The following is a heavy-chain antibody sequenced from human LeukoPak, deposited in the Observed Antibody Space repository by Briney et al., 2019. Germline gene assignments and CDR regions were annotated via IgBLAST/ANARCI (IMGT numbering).Heavy chain of an antibody. D-gene: IGHD5-12*01. V-gene: IGHV3-23*01. CDR1: GFPFNNYA. CDR3: AKGAYDYVEVAYFDF. CDR2: IIASSGST. J-gene: IGHJ4*02. Sequence: GGSLRLSCTASGFPFNNYAMTWFRQAPGKGLEWVSIIIASSGSTFYADSVKGRFTISRDNSKSTLYLQMNSLSVEDTAVYYCAKGAYDYVEVAYFDFRGQGALVTVSS.